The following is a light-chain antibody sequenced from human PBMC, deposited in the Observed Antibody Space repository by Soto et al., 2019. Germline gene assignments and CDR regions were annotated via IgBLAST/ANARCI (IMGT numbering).Light chain of an antibody. CDR3: CSYAGSYTFV. Sequence: QSAPTQPRSVSGSPGQSVTISCTGTSSDVGVYNYVSWYQQYPGKAPKIMIYDVSKRPSGVPDRFSGSKSDNTASLTISGLQAEDEADYYCCSYAGSYTFVFGIGTKLTVL. CDR2: DVS. J-gene: IGLJ1*01. V-gene: IGLV2-11*01. CDR1: SSDVGVYNY.